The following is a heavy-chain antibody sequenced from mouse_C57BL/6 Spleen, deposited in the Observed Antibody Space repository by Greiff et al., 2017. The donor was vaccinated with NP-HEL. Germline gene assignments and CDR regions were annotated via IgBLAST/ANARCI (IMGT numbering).Heavy chain of an antibody. V-gene: IGHV1-26*01. CDR3: AKGGVPYAMDY. CDR2: INPNNGGT. CDR1: GYTFTDYY. Sequence: EVKLQQSGPELVKPGASVKISCKASGYTFTDYYMNWVKQSHGKSLEWIGDINPNNGGTSYNQKFKGKATLTVDKSSSTAYMELRSLTSEDSAVYYCAKGGVPYAMDYWGQGTSVTVSS. J-gene: IGHJ4*01.